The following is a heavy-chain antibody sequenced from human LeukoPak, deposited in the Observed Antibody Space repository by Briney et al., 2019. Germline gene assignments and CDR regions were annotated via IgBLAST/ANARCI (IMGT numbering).Heavy chain of an antibody. CDR2: IYASGNT. CDR1: GGSISSYY. CDR3: ARGRGSSWYYFDS. D-gene: IGHD6-13*01. J-gene: IGHJ4*02. V-gene: IGHV4-4*07. Sequence: SETLSLTCTVSGGSISSYYWSWVRQPAGKGLEWIGRIYASGNTNYNPSLKGRVTVTVDTSKNQFSLNLSSVTDADTAVYYSARGRGSSWYYFDSWGQGTLVTVSS.